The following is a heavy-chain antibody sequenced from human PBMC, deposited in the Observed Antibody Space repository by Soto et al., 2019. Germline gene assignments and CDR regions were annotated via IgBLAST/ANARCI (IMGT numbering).Heavy chain of an antibody. Sequence: PGGSLRLSCAASGFSFSSYGMHWVRQAPGKGLVWVSRINSDGSSTNHADSVKGRFTISRDNAKNTLSLHMNSLRAEDTAVYYCAKAACSAGSCYPYYFDYWGRGTLVTVSS. V-gene: IGHV3-74*01. D-gene: IGHD2-15*01. CDR3: AKAACSAGSCYPYYFDY. J-gene: IGHJ4*02. CDR1: GFSFSSYG. CDR2: INSDGSST.